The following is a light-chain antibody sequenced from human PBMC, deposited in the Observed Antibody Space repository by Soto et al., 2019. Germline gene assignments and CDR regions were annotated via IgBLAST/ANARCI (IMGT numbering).Light chain of an antibody. J-gene: IGKJ1*01. CDR1: QSVSRSY. CDR2: GAS. Sequence: EIVLTQSPGTLSLSPRERATLSCRASQSVSRSYLAWYQQKPGQAPRLLIYGASSRATGIPDRFSGSGSGTDFTLTISRLEPEDFAVYYCQQYGSSPPWTFGQGTKVEIK. V-gene: IGKV3-20*01. CDR3: QQYGSSPPWT.